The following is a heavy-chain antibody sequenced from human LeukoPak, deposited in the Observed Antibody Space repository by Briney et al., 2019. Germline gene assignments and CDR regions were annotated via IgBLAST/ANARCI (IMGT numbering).Heavy chain of an antibody. Sequence: ASVKVSCKASGYTFTGYYMHWVRQAPGQGLEWMGWINPNGGGTNYAQKFQGRVTMTRDTSISTAYMELSRLRSDDTAVYYCARARIVVVPSATDWGQGTLVTVSS. V-gene: IGHV1-2*02. D-gene: IGHD2-2*01. CDR3: ARARIVVVPSATD. CDR1: GYTFTGYY. J-gene: IGHJ4*02. CDR2: INPNGGGT.